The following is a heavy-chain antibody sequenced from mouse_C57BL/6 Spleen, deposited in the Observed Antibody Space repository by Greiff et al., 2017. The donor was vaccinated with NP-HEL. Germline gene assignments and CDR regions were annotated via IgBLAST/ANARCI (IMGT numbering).Heavy chain of an antibody. CDR3: VRTAQALYAMDY. D-gene: IGHD3-2*02. CDR2: IRSKSNNYAT. Sequence: EVMLVESGGGLVQPKGSLKLSCAASGFSFNTYAMNWVRQAPGKGSEWVARIRSKSNNYATYYADSVKDRFTISRDDSESMLYLQMNNLKTEDTAMYYCVRTAQALYAMDYWGQGTSVTVSS. V-gene: IGHV10-1*01. J-gene: IGHJ4*01. CDR1: GFSFNTYA.